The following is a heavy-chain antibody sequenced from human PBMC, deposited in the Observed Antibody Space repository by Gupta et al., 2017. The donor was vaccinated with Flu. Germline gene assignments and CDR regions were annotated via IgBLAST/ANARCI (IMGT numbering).Heavy chain of an antibody. CDR3: AKAGGEYQLLGYMDV. CDR2: VSGRGGII. Sequence: EVQLLESGGDVVQPGGSLRLSCAASGFTFSTYALSWVRQAPGKGLEWVSGVSGRGGIIYYADSVKGRFTISRDKANNTVYLQMNSLRAEDTAVYYCAKAGGEYQLLGYMDVWGKGTTVTVSS. J-gene: IGHJ6*03. D-gene: IGHD2-2*01. V-gene: IGHV3-23*01. CDR1: GFTFSTYA.